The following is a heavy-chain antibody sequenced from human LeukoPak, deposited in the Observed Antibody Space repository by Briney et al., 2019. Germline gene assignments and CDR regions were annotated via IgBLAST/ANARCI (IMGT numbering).Heavy chain of an antibody. CDR3: ARAYCGGDCYDAFDI. D-gene: IGHD2-21*02. CDR2: INPNSGGT. J-gene: IGHJ3*02. V-gene: IGHV1-2*02. CDR1: GYTFTGYY. Sequence: ASVKVSCKASGYTFTGYYMHWVRQAPGQGLEWMGWINPNSGGTNYAQKFQGRVTMTRDTSISTAYMELSRLRSDDTAVYYCARAYCGGDCYDAFDIWGQGTMVTVSS.